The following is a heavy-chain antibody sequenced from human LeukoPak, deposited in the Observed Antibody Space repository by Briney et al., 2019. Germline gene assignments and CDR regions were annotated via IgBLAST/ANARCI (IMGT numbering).Heavy chain of an antibody. CDR2: IKQDGSEK. D-gene: IGHD3-22*01. J-gene: IGHJ4*02. CDR1: RFTFSNYW. V-gene: IGHV3-7*01. Sequence: GGSLRLSCAASRFTFSNYWINWVRQAPGKGLEWVANIKQDGSEKYYVDSVKGRFTISRDNAKNSLYLQMNSQRAEDTAVYYCASGGYYQFDYWGQGTLVTVSS. CDR3: ASGGYYQFDY.